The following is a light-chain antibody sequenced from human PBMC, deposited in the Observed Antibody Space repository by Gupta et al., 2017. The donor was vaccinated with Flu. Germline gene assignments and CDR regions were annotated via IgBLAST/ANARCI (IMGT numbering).Light chain of an antibody. J-gene: IGLJ2*01. V-gene: IGLV2-14*01. CDR3: SSYTNTNTLVV. Sequence: QSALNQPASVSGSPGQSITISCTGTSSDVGGYEYVSWYHQHPGKAPKRMIFEVSNRPSGVSNRFSGSKSGNTAYLTTSGLQAEDEADDYCSSYTNTNTLVVFGGGTKLTVL. CDR2: EVS. CDR1: SSDVGGYEY.